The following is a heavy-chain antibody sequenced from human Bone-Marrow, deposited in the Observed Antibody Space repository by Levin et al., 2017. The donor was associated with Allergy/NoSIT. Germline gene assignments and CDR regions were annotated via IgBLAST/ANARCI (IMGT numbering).Heavy chain of an antibody. CDR1: CASFRKYQ. V-gene: IGHV4-59*01. CDR2: IYSSGST. D-gene: IGHD5-18*01. CDR3: ARAVVLSVDSDIIRYSNYVDV. Sequence: SQTLSLTCFVSCASFRKYQWTWIRPTPGRALEWIGYIYSSGSTRYNPSLESRVTMSVDASKEQFSLKLTSVTAADSAVYFCARAVVLSVDSDIIRYSNYVDVWGKGSTVIVSS. J-gene: IGHJ6*04.